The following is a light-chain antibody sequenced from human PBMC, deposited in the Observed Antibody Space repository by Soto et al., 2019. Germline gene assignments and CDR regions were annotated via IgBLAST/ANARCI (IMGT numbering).Light chain of an antibody. CDR3: QQSYSTPFT. J-gene: IGKJ3*01. CDR2: AAS. Sequence: DIQMTQSPSSLSASGGDRVTITCRASQSISGYLNWYQQKPGKAPKFLIYAASSLQSGVPSRFSGSGSGTDFTLTISSLQPEDFATYYCQQSYSTPFTFGPGTKVDIK. CDR1: QSISGY. V-gene: IGKV1-39*01.